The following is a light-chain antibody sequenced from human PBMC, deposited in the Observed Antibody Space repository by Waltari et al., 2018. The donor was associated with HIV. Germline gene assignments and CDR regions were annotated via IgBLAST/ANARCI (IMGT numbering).Light chain of an antibody. V-gene: IGLV2-11*01. CDR3: CSYAGSYTVV. CDR1: STDAAGYNY. J-gene: IGLJ2*01. Sequence: QSALTQPRPVSGSPGQSVTISCTGTSTDAAGYNYVSWYQQHPGKAPKLMIYDVSKRPTGVPDRFSGSKSGNTASLTISGLQAEDEADYYCCSYAGSYTVVLGGGTKLTVL. CDR2: DVS.